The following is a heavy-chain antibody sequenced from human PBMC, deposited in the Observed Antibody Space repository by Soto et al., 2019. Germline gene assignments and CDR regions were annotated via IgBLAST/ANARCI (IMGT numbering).Heavy chain of an antibody. J-gene: IGHJ5*02. D-gene: IGHD4-17*01. CDR1: GFTVSRDY. CDR2: IYTGGST. Sequence: EVQLVESGGGLIQPGGSLRLSCAASGFTVSRDYMSWVRQAPGKGLEWVSVIYTGGSTYYADSVKGRFTFSRDNSKNTRYLQMNSVRAEDTAVYYCARAYGGNPALFDPWGQGTLVTVSS. V-gene: IGHV3-53*01. CDR3: ARAYGGNPALFDP.